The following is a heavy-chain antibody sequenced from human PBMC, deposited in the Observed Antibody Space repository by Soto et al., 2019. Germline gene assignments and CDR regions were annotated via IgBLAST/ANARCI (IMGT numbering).Heavy chain of an antibody. CDR2: IHWKTDGGTT. Sequence: GGSLRLSCVVSGFSFSSAWMSWVRQAPGKGPEWVGRIHWKTDGGTTDYAAPVKGRFSISKDESKNTFYLQMNSLQTEDTAVYYCTTGYGTIDYWGRGTLVTVSS. CDR1: GFSFSSAW. J-gene: IGHJ4*02. D-gene: IGHD1-1*01. V-gene: IGHV3-15*05. CDR3: TTGYGTIDY.